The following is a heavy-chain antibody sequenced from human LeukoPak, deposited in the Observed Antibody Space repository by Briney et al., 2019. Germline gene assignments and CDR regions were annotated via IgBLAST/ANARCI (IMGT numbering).Heavy chain of an antibody. Sequence: QPGGSLRLSCAASGFTFSSYAMSWVRQAPGKGLEWVSAISGSGGSTYYADSVKGRFTISRDNSKNTLYLQMNSLRAGDTAVYYCAWGYSSSYDAFDIWGQGTMVTVSS. CDR1: GFTFSSYA. CDR3: AWGYSSSYDAFDI. J-gene: IGHJ3*02. V-gene: IGHV3-23*01. D-gene: IGHD6-13*01. CDR2: ISGSGGST.